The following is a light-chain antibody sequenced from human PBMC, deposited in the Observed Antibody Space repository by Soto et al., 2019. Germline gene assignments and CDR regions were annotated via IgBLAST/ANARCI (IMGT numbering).Light chain of an antibody. Sequence: DIVMTQSPATLSVSPGERATLSCRASQSVGSNLAWYHQRPGQAPRLLIYVASIRAPGLPAIFSGRCSMTQFTLTISILQSEDFVDYYCQQYNNWPRTFGQGTKVEIK. CDR2: VAS. CDR1: QSVGSN. J-gene: IGKJ1*01. V-gene: IGKV3D-15*03. CDR3: QQYNNWPRT.